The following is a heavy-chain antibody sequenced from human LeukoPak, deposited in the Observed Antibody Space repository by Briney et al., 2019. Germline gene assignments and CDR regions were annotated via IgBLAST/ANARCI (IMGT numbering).Heavy chain of an antibody. V-gene: IGHV1-8*01. CDR1: GYTFTSYD. CDR2: MNPNSGNT. J-gene: IGHJ4*02. D-gene: IGHD3-3*01. CDR3: ARGGDFWSGSYFDY. Sequence: ASVKVSCKASGYTFTSYDINSVRQATGQGLEWMGWMNPNSGNTGYAQKFQGRVTMTRNTSISTAYMELSSLRSEDTAVYYCARGGDFWSGSYFDYWGQGTLVTVSS.